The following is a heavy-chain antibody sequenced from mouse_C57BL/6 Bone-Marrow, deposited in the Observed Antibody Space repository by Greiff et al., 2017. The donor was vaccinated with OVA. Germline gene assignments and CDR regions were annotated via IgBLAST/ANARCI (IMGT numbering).Heavy chain of an antibody. D-gene: IGHD1-1*01. Sequence: EVKLVESGGDLVKPGGSLKLSCAASGFTFSSYGMSWVRQTPDKRLEWVATISSGGSYTYYPDSVKGRFTISRDNAKNTLYLQMSSLKSEDTAMYYCARAITTVGGGFDYWGQGTTLTVSS. J-gene: IGHJ2*01. CDR1: GFTFSSYG. V-gene: IGHV5-6*01. CDR2: ISSGGSYT. CDR3: ARAITTVGGGFDY.